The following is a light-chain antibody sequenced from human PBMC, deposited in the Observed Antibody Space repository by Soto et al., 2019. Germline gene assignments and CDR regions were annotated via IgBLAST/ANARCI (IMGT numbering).Light chain of an antibody. CDR2: AAS. J-gene: IGKJ3*01. Sequence: DLQMTQSPSSLSASVGDRVTITCRASQGITNSLAWYQQKPGKIPKLLIYAASTLQSGVPSRFSGSGSGTDFTLTIRSLQPEDVATYYCQKYNSVPFTFGPGTKVDIK. CDR3: QKYNSVPFT. CDR1: QGITNS. V-gene: IGKV1-27*01.